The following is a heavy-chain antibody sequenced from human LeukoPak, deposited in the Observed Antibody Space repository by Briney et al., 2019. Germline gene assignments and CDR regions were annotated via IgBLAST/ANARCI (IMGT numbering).Heavy chain of an antibody. CDR2: ISSGGHNI. D-gene: IGHD3-9*01. Sequence: PGGSLRLSCAASAFTFSRYSMNWFRQAPGEGLEWVSSISSGGHNIFYADPVKGRFTISRDNAKNSLYLQMNSLIVEDKAVYYCARHGDWFYHGMDVWGQGTTVTVSS. CDR1: AFTFSRYS. J-gene: IGHJ6*01. V-gene: IGHV3-21*01. CDR3: ARHGDWFYHGMDV.